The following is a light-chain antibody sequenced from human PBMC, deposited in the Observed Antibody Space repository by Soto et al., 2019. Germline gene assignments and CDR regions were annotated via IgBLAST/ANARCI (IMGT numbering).Light chain of an antibody. Sequence: QSVLTQPASVSGSPGQSITISCTGTSSDIGAYDYVSWFQQCSGKAPTLIIYEVRFRPSGVSSRFSGSKSGNTASLTISGLQTEDEADYYCGSYASATLIFGGGTQLTVL. V-gene: IGLV2-14*03. CDR3: GSYASATLI. J-gene: IGLJ2*01. CDR2: EVR. CDR1: SSDIGAYDY.